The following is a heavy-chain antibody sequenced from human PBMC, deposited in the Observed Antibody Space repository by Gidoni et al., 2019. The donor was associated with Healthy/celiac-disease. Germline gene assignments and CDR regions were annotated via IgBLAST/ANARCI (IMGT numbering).Heavy chain of an antibody. CDR2: ISWDGGST. CDR1: GFTFDDYT. V-gene: IGHV3-43*01. CDR3: AKDLDYYDSSGYYSNDAFDI. D-gene: IGHD3-22*01. Sequence: EVQLVESGGVVVQPGGSLRLSCAASGFTFDDYTMPWVRQAPGKGREWVSLISWDGGSTYYADSVKGRFTISRDNSKNSLYLQMNSLRTEDTALYYCAKDLDYYDSSGYYSNDAFDIWGQGNGHRLF. J-gene: IGHJ3*02.